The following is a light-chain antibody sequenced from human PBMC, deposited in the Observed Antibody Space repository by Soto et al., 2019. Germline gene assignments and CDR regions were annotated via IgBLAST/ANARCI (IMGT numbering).Light chain of an antibody. Sequence: ETVLTKSPGTLSLSPGERATLSCRASQSVSSDSLAWYQQKPGQAPRLLIYGASSRATGIPDRFSGSGSGTDFTLTISRLEPEDFAVYYCQQYANSPLYTFGQGTKLEI. CDR3: QQYANSPLYT. CDR1: QSVSSDS. CDR2: GAS. J-gene: IGKJ2*01. V-gene: IGKV3-20*01.